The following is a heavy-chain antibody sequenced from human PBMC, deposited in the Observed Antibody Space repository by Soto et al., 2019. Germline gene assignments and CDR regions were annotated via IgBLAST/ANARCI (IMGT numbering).Heavy chain of an antibody. J-gene: IGHJ6*03. D-gene: IGHD1-1*01. CDR2: IRSKANSYAT. Sequence: GGYLRLSCAAPGFTFSGSAMHWVRQASGKGLEWVGRIRSKANSYATAYAASVKGRFTISRDDSKNTAYLQMNSLKTEDTAVYYCTRHVNDVRDYYYYMDVWGKGSTGTVSS. CDR3: TRHVNDVRDYYYYMDV. CDR1: GFTFSGSA. V-gene: IGHV3-73*01.